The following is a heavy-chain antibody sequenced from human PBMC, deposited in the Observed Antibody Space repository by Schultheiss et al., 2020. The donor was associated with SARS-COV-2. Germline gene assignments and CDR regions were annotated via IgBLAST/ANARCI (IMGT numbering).Heavy chain of an antibody. Sequence: SETLSLTCAVYGGSFSGYYWSWIRQPPGKGLEWIGEINHSGSTRNNPSLKSRVTISVDTSKNQFSLKLSSVTAADTAVYYCARGFGGSCYNYWGQGTLVTVSS. CDR1: GGSFSGYY. V-gene: IGHV4-34*01. J-gene: IGHJ4*02. CDR3: ARGFGGSCYNY. CDR2: INHSGST. D-gene: IGHD2-15*01.